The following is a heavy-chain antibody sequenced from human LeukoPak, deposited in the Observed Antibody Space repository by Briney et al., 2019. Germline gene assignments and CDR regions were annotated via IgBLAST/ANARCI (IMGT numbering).Heavy chain of an antibody. CDR2: FDPEDGKT. J-gene: IGHJ6*02. Sequence: ASVKVSCKVSGYTLTELSMFWVRQAPGKGPEWMGSFDPEDGKTIYEQKFQGRVTMTEDTSTDTAYMELSSLRSEDTAVYYCATGYLVTAGLMDVWGQGTTVTVSS. V-gene: IGHV1-24*01. CDR3: ATGYLVTAGLMDV. D-gene: IGHD6-13*01. CDR1: GYTLTELS.